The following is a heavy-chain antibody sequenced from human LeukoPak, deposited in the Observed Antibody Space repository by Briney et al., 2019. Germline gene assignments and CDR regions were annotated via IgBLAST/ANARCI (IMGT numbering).Heavy chain of an antibody. V-gene: IGHV1-69*05. CDR1: GYTFTSYG. CDR2: IIPIFGTA. Sequence: GASVRVSCKASGYTFTSYGISWVRQAPGQGLEWMGGIIPIFGTANYAQKFQGRVTITTDESTSTAYMELSSLRSEDTAVYYCARGGERWLQFYFDYWGQGTLVTVSS. D-gene: IGHD5-24*01. CDR3: ARGGERWLQFYFDY. J-gene: IGHJ4*02.